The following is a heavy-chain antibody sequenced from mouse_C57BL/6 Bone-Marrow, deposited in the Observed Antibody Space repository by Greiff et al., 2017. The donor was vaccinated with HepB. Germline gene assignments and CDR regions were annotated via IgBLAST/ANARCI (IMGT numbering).Heavy chain of an antibody. D-gene: IGHD1-1*01. J-gene: IGHJ1*03. CDR1: GYTFTSYW. Sequence: QVQLQQSGAELVKPGASVKLSCKASGYTFTSYWMHWVKQRPGQGLEWIGMIHPNSGSTNYNEKFKSKATLTVDKSSSTAYMQLSSLTSEDSAVYYCARPLLLRYWYFDVWGTGTTVTVSS. V-gene: IGHV1-64*01. CDR3: ARPLLLRYWYFDV. CDR2: IHPNSGST.